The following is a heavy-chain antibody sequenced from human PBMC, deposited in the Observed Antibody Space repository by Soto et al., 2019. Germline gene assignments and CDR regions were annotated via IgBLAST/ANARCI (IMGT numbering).Heavy chain of an antibody. V-gene: IGHV3-15*07. CDR3: TTLYSYGHTYDY. Sequence: EVQLVESGGGLVKPGGSLRLSCAASGFTFSNAWMNWVRQAPGKGLEWVGRIKSKTDGGTTDYAAPVKGRFTISRDDSKNTLYLKMNSLKTEDTAVYYCTTLYSYGHTYDYWGQGTLVTVSS. D-gene: IGHD5-18*01. CDR1: GFTFSNAW. CDR2: IKSKTDGGTT. J-gene: IGHJ4*02.